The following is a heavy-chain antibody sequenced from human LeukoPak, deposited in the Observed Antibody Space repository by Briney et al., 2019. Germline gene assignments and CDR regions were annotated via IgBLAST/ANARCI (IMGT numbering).Heavy chain of an antibody. D-gene: IGHD6-13*01. CDR3: ARQKDGYSREGFDY. CDR2: IYYSGST. J-gene: IGHJ4*02. V-gene: IGHV4-39*01. CDR1: GGSISSSSYY. Sequence: SETLSLTCTVSGGSISSSSYYWGWIRQPPGEGLEWIGSIYYSGSTYYNPSLKSRVTISVDTSKNQFSLKLSSVTAADTAVYYCARQKDGYSREGFDYWGQGTLVTVSS.